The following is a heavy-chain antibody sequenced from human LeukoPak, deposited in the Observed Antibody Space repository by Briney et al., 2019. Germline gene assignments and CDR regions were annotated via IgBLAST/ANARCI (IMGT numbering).Heavy chain of an antibody. Sequence: GASVKVSCKASGYTFTAYYMHWVRQAPGQGLEWMGWISAYNGNTNYAQKLQGRVTMTTDTSTSTAYMELRSLRSDDTAVYYCARSLITFGGVIAWIDTFGYWGQGTLVTVSS. CDR2: ISAYNGNT. V-gene: IGHV1-18*04. D-gene: IGHD3-16*02. CDR1: GYTFTAYY. J-gene: IGHJ4*02. CDR3: ARSLITFGGVIAWIDTFGY.